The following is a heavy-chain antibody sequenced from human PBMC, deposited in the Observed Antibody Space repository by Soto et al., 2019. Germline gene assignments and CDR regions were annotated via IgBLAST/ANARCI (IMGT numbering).Heavy chain of an antibody. D-gene: IGHD4-17*01. V-gene: IGHV1-18*01. CDR3: ARMRDGPYAYDGMDV. CDR1: GYTFSTYG. J-gene: IGHJ6*02. Sequence: QVQLVQSGAEVKKPGASVKVSCKASGYTFSTYGISWVRQAPGQGLEWRGWINGYNGNTNYAPKLQGRNTMTTDTSTTTAYMELRSLRSDDTAVYYGARMRDGPYAYDGMDVWGQGTTVTVSS. CDR2: INGYNGNT.